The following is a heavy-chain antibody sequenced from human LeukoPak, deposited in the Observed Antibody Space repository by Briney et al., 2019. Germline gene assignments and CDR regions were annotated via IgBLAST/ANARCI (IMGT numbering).Heavy chain of an antibody. CDR1: GGSFSGYS. J-gene: IGHJ4*02. D-gene: IGHD5-18*01. Sequence: SETLSLTCAVYGGSFSGYSWSWIRQPPGKGLEWIGEINHSGSTNYNPSLKSRVTISVDTSKNQFSLKLSSVTAADTAVYYCARGTKIQLWLNFDYWGQGTLVTVSS. CDR2: INHSGST. V-gene: IGHV4-34*01. CDR3: ARGTKIQLWLNFDY.